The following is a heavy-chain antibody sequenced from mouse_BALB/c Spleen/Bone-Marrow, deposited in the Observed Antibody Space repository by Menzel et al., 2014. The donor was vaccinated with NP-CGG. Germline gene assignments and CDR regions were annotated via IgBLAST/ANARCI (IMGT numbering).Heavy chain of an antibody. V-gene: IGHV1S135*01. CDR1: DYAFTRYN. Sequence: VQLQQPGPELVKPGASVKVSCKASDYAFTRYNIYWVKQSQGKSLEWIGYIDPYSGGTNYNQKFKGKATLTVDKSSSTAYMHLNSLTSEDSAVYYCARELSRAMDYWGQGTSVTVSS. CDR3: ARELSRAMDY. CDR2: IDPYSGGT. J-gene: IGHJ4*01. D-gene: IGHD1-1*01.